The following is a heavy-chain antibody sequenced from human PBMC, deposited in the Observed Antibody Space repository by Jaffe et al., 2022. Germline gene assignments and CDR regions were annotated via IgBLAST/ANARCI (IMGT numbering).Heavy chain of an antibody. V-gene: IGHV4-34*01. CDR3: ARGSLGMGYGSGSYYKYYYYYYYMDV. CDR2: INHSGST. Sequence: QVQLQQWGAGLLKPSETLSLTCAVYGGSFSGYYWSWIRQPPGKGLEWIGEINHSGSTNYNPSLKSRVTISVDTSKNQFSLKLSSVTAADTAVYYCARGSLGMGYGSGSYYKYYYYYYYMDVWGKGTTVTVSS. D-gene: IGHD3-10*01. J-gene: IGHJ6*03. CDR1: GGSFSGYY.